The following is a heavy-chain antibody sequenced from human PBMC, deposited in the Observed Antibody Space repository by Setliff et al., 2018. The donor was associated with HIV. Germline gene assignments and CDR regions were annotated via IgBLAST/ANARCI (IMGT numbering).Heavy chain of an antibody. D-gene: IGHD3-10*01. CDR1: GFSFRNSFYN. V-gene: IGHV4-39*01. CDR2: ISHSGNT. CDR3: ARVRAITMVRGVVRNFDY. J-gene: IGHJ4*02. Sequence: SETLSLTCNVSGFSFRNSFYNWGWIRQPPGKGLEWIASISHSGNTYYNPSLNSRVTISLDTSKNQFSLKLTSVTAADTAVYYCARVRAITMVRGVVRNFDYWGQGTLVTVSS.